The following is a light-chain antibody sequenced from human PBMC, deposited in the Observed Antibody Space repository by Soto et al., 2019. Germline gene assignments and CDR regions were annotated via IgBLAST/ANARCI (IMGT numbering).Light chain of an antibody. Sequence: DIQMTQSPSSLPASVGDRISITFRASQSIGTYLSWYQQKPGKAPKLLIYGASNLQSGVPSRFSGSGSGTDFTLTISSLQPEDFATYYCQQSYSTPLTFGGGTKVDI. CDR2: GAS. V-gene: IGKV1-39*01. J-gene: IGKJ4*01. CDR1: QSIGTY. CDR3: QQSYSTPLT.